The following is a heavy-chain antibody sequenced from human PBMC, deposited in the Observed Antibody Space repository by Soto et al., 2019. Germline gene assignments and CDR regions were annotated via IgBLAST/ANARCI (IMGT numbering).Heavy chain of an antibody. CDR2: IYSNGGT. CDR3: ARFSYYYGMDV. Sequence: QVQLQESGPGLVKPSETLYLTCNVSGGSISSYYWSWIRQPAGKGLEWIGRIYSNGGTNYNPSLKSRVTISQDTSKSQFSLNLSSVTAADTAVHYCARFSYYYGMDVWGQGTTVTVSS. V-gene: IGHV4-4*07. J-gene: IGHJ6*02. CDR1: GGSISSYY.